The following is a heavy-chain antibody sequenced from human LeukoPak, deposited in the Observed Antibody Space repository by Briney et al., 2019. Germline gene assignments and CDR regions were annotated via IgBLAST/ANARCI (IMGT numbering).Heavy chain of an antibody. V-gene: IGHV4-61*02. CDR3: ARGPILYGGNSLYAFDI. Sequence: TLSLTCTVSGGSISSGSYYWSWIRQPAGKGLEWFGRIYTSGSTNYNPALKSRVTISVDTSKNQFSLKLSSVTTADTAVYYCARGPILYGGNSLYAFDIWGQGTMVTVSS. D-gene: IGHD4-23*01. CDR1: GGSISSGSYY. CDR2: IYTSGST. J-gene: IGHJ3*02.